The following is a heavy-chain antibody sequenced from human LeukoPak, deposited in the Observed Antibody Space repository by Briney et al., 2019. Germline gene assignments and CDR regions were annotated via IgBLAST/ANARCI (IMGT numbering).Heavy chain of an antibody. CDR1: GYTFTGYY. V-gene: IGHV1-2*02. CDR3: ARGGRVLWFGELLSSLFDY. J-gene: IGHJ4*02. CDR2: INPNSGGT. D-gene: IGHD3-10*01. Sequence: ASVKVSCKASGYTFTGYYMHWVRQAPGQGLEWMGWINPNSGGTNYAQKFQGRVTMTRDTSISTAYMELSRPRSDDTAVYYCARGGRVLWFGELLSSLFDYWGQGTLVTVSS.